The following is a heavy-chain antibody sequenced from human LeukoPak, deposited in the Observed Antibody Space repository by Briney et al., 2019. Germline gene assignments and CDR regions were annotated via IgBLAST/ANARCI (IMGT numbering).Heavy chain of an antibody. CDR1: GVSFSGYA. Sequence: GGSLRLSCAGSGVSFSGYAMSWVRQAPGKGLDWVSGVSDSGVNTYYADSVKGRFTISRDNSKYTLFLQMNSLGAEDTAIYYCARGLARSEVGRWSWGQGTLVTVSP. V-gene: IGHV3-23*01. CDR2: VSDSGVNT. D-gene: IGHD2-15*01. J-gene: IGHJ5*02. CDR3: ARGLARSEVGRWS.